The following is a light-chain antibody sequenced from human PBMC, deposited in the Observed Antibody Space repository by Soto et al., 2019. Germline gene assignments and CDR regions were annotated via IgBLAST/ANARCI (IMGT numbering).Light chain of an antibody. CDR1: QSVRSN. CDR2: GAS. Sequence: EIVMTQSPATLSVSPGERATLFCRASQSVRSNFLAWYQQKPGQAPRLLIYGASTRATGVPARFSGSGSGTEFTLTISSLQSEDFAVYYCQQYSAWPLTFGGGTTVDIK. V-gene: IGKV3-15*01. J-gene: IGKJ4*01. CDR3: QQYSAWPLT.